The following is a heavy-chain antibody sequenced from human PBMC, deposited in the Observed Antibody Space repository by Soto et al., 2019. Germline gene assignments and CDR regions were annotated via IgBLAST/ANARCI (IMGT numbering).Heavy chain of an antibody. J-gene: IGHJ6*01. CDR3: ARDGYCSGGSCYFRAHYGMDV. CDR1: GGSISSGGYY. V-gene: IGHV4-31*03. CDR2: IYYSGST. Sequence: SETLSLTCTVSGGSISSGGYYWSWIRQHPGKGLEWIGYIYYSGSTYYNPSLKSRVTISVDTSKNQFSLKLSSVTAADTAVYYCARDGYCSGGSCYFRAHYGMDVWGQVTTGNVSS. D-gene: IGHD2-15*01.